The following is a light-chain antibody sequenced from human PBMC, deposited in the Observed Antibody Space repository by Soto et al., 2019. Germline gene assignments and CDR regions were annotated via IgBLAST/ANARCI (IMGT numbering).Light chain of an antibody. CDR1: SSDVGGYNY. CDR2: DVS. CDR3: SSYTGSSTVI. Sequence: QPASVSGSPGQSITISCTGTSSDVGGYNYVSWYQQHPGKAPKLMIYDVSNRPSGVSNRFSGSKSGNTASLTISGLQAEDEADYYCSSYTGSSTVIFGGGTKVTVL. J-gene: IGLJ2*01. V-gene: IGLV2-14*01.